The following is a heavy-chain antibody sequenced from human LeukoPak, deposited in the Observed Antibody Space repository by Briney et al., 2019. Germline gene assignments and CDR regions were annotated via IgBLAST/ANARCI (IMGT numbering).Heavy chain of an antibody. Sequence: ASVKVSCKASGYTFTSYGISWVRQAPGQGLEWMGWISAYNGNTNYAQKLQGRVTMTTDTSTSTAYMELRSLRSDDTAVYYCAREYYGSGSYSGFSYLGQGTLVTVSS. D-gene: IGHD3-10*01. CDR3: AREYYGSGSYSGFSY. CDR1: GYTFTSYG. CDR2: ISAYNGNT. V-gene: IGHV1-18*01. J-gene: IGHJ4*02.